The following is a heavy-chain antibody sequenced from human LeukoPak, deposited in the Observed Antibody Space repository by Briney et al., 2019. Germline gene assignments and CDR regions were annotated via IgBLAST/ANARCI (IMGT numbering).Heavy chain of an antibody. CDR3: AKDWIAVAGNFDY. CDR2: ISSSSSYI. D-gene: IGHD6-19*01. Sequence: GGSLRLSCAASGFTFSSYSMNWVRQAPGKGLEWVSSISSSSSYIYYADSVKGRFTISRDNSENTLYLQMNSLRAEDTAVYYCAKDWIAVAGNFDYWGQGTLVTVSS. V-gene: IGHV3-21*04. J-gene: IGHJ4*02. CDR1: GFTFSSYS.